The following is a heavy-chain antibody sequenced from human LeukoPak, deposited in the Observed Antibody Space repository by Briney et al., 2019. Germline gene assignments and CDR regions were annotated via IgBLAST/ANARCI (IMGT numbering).Heavy chain of an antibody. CDR2: ITPIFGEA. CDR3: ARNSRVASTSGLNY. J-gene: IGHJ4*02. V-gene: IGHV1-69*13. D-gene: IGHD5-12*01. CDR1: GGTFSSYP. Sequence: ASVKVSCKVSGGTFSSYPISWVRQAPGQGVEWMGEITPIFGEAQNAEKFQGRVTITADEPTSTVYMELTSLRLDDTAMYYCARNSRVASTSGLNYWGQGTLVTVSS.